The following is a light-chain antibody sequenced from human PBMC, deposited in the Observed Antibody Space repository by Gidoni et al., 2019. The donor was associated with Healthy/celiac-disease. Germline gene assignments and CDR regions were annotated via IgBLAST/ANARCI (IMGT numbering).Light chain of an antibody. V-gene: IGKV3-20*01. CDR1: QSVSSSY. CDR2: GAS. CDR3: QQYGSSLTWT. J-gene: IGKJ1*01. Sequence: EPALKQSPGTLSLSPGERATLPCRASQSVSSSYLAWYQQNPGQAPRPLLYGASSRATGLPDRFSGSGSGTDFTLTIIRLEPEDFAVYYCQQYGSSLTWTFGQGTKVEIK.